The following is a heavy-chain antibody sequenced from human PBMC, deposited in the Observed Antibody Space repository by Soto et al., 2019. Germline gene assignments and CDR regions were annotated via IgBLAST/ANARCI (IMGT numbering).Heavy chain of an antibody. Sequence: GASVKGSCTASGFSFTGYYLHWLRHAPGQGLEWMGWINAHSGGTEYAQKFQGRVTLTRDTSIATAYLTLTSLTADDTALYYRQKDGTRQLAYWLDPWGQGTQVTVSS. D-gene: IGHD6-6*01. CDR1: GFSFTGYY. CDR2: INAHSGGT. CDR3: QKDGTRQLAYWLDP. J-gene: IGHJ5*02. V-gene: IGHV1-2*02.